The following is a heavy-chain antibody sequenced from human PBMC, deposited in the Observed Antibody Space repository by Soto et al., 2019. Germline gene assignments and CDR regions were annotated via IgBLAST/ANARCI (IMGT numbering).Heavy chain of an antibody. CDR1: GFTFSDYA. V-gene: IGHV3-48*01. CDR2: ISSSSSTI. Sequence: GGSLRLSCAASGFTFSDYALNWVRQAPGEGLEWISYISSSSSTIYFADSLKGRFTISRDNAKNSLYLQMNSLRAEDTAVYYCAAKASPDYFGSGSYFRHAFDIWGQGTMVTVSS. J-gene: IGHJ3*02. D-gene: IGHD3-10*01. CDR3: AAKASPDYFGSGSYFRHAFDI.